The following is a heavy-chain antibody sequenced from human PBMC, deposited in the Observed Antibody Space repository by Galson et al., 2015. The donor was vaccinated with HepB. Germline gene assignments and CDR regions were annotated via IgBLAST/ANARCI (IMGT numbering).Heavy chain of an antibody. CDR2: ISSSSSYT. CDR1: GFTFSDYY. J-gene: IGHJ4*02. CDR3: ARVVTTVKTFDY. Sequence: SLRLSCAASGFTFSDYYMSWIRQAPGKGLEWVSYISSSSSYTNYADSVKGRFTISRDNAKNSLYLQMNSLRAEDTAVYYCARVVTTVKTFDYWGQGTLVTVSS. D-gene: IGHD4-17*01. V-gene: IGHV3-11*05.